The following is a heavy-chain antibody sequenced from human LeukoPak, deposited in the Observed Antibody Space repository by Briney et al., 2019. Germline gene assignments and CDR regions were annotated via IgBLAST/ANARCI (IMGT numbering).Heavy chain of an antibody. CDR2: VGTLADT. J-gene: IGHJ6*02. CDR1: GFSFSNYD. Sequence: GGSLRLSCAASGFSFSNYDMHWVRQVTGKGLEWVSAVGTLADTYYAGSVKGRFTISRENAENSFFLQMNSLRAGDTAVYYCARGSIGGWLRNGMDVWGQGTTVTVSS. V-gene: IGHV3-13*01. CDR3: ARGSIGGWLRNGMDV. D-gene: IGHD6-19*01.